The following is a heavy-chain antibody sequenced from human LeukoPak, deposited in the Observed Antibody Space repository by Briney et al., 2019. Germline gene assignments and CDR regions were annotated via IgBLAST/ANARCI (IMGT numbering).Heavy chain of an antibody. J-gene: IGHJ4*02. CDR2: IYYSGST. CDR1: GFTFSSYG. D-gene: IGHD5-18*01. V-gene: IGHV4-38-2*01. CDR3: ARLSTAMVN. Sequence: GSLRLSCAASGFTFSSYGMSWVRQAPGKGLEWIGSIYYSGSTYYNPSLKSRVTISVDTSKNQFSLKLSSVTAADTAVYYCARLSTAMVNWGQGTLVTVSS.